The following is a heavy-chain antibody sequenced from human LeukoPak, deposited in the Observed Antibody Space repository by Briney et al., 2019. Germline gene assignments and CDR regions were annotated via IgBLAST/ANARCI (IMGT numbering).Heavy chain of an antibody. CDR3: ARALSYMQQLAEYFQH. V-gene: IGHV1-18*01. Sequence: ASVKVSCKASGYTFTSYGISWVRQAPGQGLEWMGWISAYNCNTNYAQKLQGRVTMTTDTSTSTAYMELRRLRSDDKAVYYRARALSYMQQLAEYFQHWGQGTLVTVSS. D-gene: IGHD6-13*01. J-gene: IGHJ1*01. CDR2: ISAYNCNT. CDR1: GYTFTSYG.